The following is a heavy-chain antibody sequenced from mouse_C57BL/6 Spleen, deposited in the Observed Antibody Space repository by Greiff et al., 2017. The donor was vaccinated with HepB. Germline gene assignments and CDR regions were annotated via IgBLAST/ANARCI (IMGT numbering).Heavy chain of an antibody. V-gene: IGHV2-2*01. CDR1: GFSLTSYG. CDR2: IWSGGST. Sequence: QVQLQQSGPGLVQPSQSLSITCTVSGFSLTSYGVHWVRQSPGKGLEWLGVIWSGGSTDDNAAFISRLSIRKDNSKSQVFLKMNSLQADDTAIYYCARKGDGYYPYYAMDYWGQGTSVTVSS. D-gene: IGHD2-3*01. CDR3: ARKGDGYYPYYAMDY. J-gene: IGHJ4*01.